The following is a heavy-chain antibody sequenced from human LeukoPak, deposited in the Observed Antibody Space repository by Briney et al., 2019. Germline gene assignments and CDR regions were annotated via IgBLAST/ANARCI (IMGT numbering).Heavy chain of an antibody. J-gene: IGHJ3*02. CDR2: IYPGDSDT. Sequence: GESLKISCKGSGYSFTSYWIGWVRQMPGKGLEWMGIIYPGDSDTRYSPSFQGQVTISADKSISTAYLQWSSLKASDTAMYYCARRWWGGSPDRDAFDIWGQGTMVTVSS. D-gene: IGHD1-26*01. CDR3: ARRWWGGSPDRDAFDI. CDR1: GYSFTSYW. V-gene: IGHV5-51*01.